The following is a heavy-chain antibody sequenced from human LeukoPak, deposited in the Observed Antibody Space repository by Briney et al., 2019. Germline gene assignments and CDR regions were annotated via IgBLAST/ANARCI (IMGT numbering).Heavy chain of an antibody. Sequence: PGGSLRLSCAASRFTISYSTLNWVRQAPGKGLEWVSSISSSSSYIYYADSVKGRFTISRDNAKNSLHLQMNSLRAEDTAVYYCARLDGYKVFDIWGQGTMVTVSS. CDR1: RFTISYST. D-gene: IGHD5-24*01. V-gene: IGHV3-21*01. CDR2: ISSSSSYI. CDR3: ARLDGYKVFDI. J-gene: IGHJ3*02.